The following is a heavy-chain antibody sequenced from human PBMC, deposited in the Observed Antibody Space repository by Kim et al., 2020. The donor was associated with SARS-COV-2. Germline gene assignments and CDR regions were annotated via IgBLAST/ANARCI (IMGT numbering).Heavy chain of an antibody. J-gene: IGHJ4*02. CDR2: ISGSGGST. Sequence: GGSLRLSCAASGFTFSSYAMSWVRQAPGKGLEWVSAISGSGGSTYYADSVKGRFTISRDNSKNTLYLQMNSLRAEDTAVYYCANTKSGYSSGPFDYWGQGTLVTVSS. CDR1: GFTFSSYA. V-gene: IGHV3-23*01. D-gene: IGHD6-19*01. CDR3: ANTKSGYSSGPFDY.